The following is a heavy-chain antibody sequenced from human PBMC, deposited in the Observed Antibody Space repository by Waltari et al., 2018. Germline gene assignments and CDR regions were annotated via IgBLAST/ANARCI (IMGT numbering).Heavy chain of an antibody. J-gene: IGHJ6*02. Sequence: EVQLVESGGGLVKPGGSLSLSCAASGFTFSSYSMNWVRQAPGKGLEWVSSISSSSSYIYYADSVKGRFTISRDNAKNSLYLQMNSLRAEDTAVYYCARDGAVAHPAIWYYYYYGMDVWGQGTTVTVSS. CDR3: ARDGAVAHPAIWYYYYYGMDV. CDR2: ISSSSSYI. D-gene: IGHD6-19*01. CDR1: GFTFSSYS. V-gene: IGHV3-21*01.